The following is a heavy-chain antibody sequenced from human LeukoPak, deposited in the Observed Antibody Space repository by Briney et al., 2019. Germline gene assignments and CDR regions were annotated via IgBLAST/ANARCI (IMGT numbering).Heavy chain of an antibody. CDR3: ARRPGGNTYGYWFDP. Sequence: SETLSLTCSVSGGSISSSSYYWGWIRQPPGKGLEWIGNIYYSGSTYYNPSLKSRVTISVDTSKNQFSLKLSSVTAADTAVYYCARRPGGNTYGYWFDPWGQGTLVTVSS. J-gene: IGHJ5*02. CDR2: IYYSGST. CDR1: GGSISSSSYY. V-gene: IGHV4-39*01. D-gene: IGHD5-18*01.